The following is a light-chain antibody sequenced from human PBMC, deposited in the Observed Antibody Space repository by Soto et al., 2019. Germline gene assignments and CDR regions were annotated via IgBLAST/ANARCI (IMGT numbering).Light chain of an antibody. CDR3: QQRSNWPHT. CDR2: DAS. V-gene: IGKV1-5*01. Sequence: DIQMTQSPSSLSASVVDRVTITCRASQSISSWLAWYQQKPGKAPKLLIYDASSLESGVPSRFSGSGSGTDFTLTISSLEPEDFAVYYCQQRSNWPHTFGQGTRLEIK. J-gene: IGKJ5*01. CDR1: QSISSW.